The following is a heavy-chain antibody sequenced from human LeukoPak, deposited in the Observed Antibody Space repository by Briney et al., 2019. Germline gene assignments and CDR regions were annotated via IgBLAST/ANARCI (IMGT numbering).Heavy chain of an antibody. V-gene: IGHV3-30*02. Sequence: GGSLRLSCAASGFTFSSYGMHWVRQAPGKGLEWVAFIRYDGSNKYYADSVKGRLTISRDNSKNTLYLQMNSLRAEDTAVYYCAKDQDTAIVFDYWGQGTLVTVSS. D-gene: IGHD5-18*01. CDR2: IRYDGSNK. CDR3: AKDQDTAIVFDY. CDR1: GFTFSSYG. J-gene: IGHJ4*02.